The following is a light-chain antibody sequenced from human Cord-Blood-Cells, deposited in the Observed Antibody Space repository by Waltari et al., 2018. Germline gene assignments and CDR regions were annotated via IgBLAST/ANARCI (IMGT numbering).Light chain of an antibody. J-gene: IGKJ4*01. CDR3: EQYDNRPLA. CDR1: QDISNY. V-gene: IGKV1-33*01. CDR2: AAS. Sequence: DTQITQSPSSLSASVGDRVTSTLQASQDISNYFNWYQHKPVKAPKLLIYAASNLGTYVPSRFSGSGCGTDVTVSISSLQPGDIATYYCEQYDNRPLAFGGETNVEIK.